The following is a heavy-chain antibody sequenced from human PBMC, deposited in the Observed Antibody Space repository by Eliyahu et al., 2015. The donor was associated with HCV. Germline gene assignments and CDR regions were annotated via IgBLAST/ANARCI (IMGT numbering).Heavy chain of an antibody. V-gene: IGHV4-39*02. CDR3: ARDIVVLPNSINYWFDP. CDR2: IYXTGNT. Sequence: QLQLQESGPGLVKPSETLSLXCSVSGGSISTSTSFYWGWIRQPPGKGLEWIGSIYXTGNTYYNPXLKSRVTISVDTSNNELSLKLSSVTAADTAVYYCARDIVVLPNSINYWFDPWGQGTLVTVSS. J-gene: IGHJ5*02. D-gene: IGHD2-2*01. CDR1: GGSISTSTSFY.